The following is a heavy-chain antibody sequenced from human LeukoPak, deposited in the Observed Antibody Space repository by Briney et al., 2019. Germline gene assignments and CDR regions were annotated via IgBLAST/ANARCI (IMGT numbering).Heavy chain of an antibody. J-gene: IGHJ4*02. D-gene: IGHD6-19*01. Sequence: GGSLRLSCAASGFTFSSYEMNWVRQAPGKGLEWVSYISSSGSTIYYADSVKGRFTISRDNAKNSLYLQMNSLRAEDTAVYCCAKDLGDSSGTFDYWGQGTLVTVSS. CDR3: AKDLGDSSGTFDY. V-gene: IGHV3-48*03. CDR2: ISSSGSTI. CDR1: GFTFSSYE.